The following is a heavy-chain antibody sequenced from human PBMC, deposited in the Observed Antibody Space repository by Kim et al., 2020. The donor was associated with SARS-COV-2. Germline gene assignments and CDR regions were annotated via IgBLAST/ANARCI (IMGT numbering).Heavy chain of an antibody. CDR2: IIPIFGTA. V-gene: IGHV1-69*13. CDR1: GGTFSSYA. J-gene: IGHJ4*02. D-gene: IGHD4-17*01. CDR3: ASPANDYGGNLNYFDY. Sequence: SVKVSCKASGGTFSSYAISWVRQAPGQGLEWMGGIIPIFGTANYAQKFQGRVTITADESTSTAYMELSSLRSEDTAVYYCASPANDYGGNLNYFDYWGQGTLVTVSS.